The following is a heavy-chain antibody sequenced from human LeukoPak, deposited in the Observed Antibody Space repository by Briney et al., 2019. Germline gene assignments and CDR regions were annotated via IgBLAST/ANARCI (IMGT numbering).Heavy chain of an antibody. CDR3: AREESGRYYYGSGSALDY. Sequence: SETLSLTCTVSGGSISSYYWSWIRQPPGKGLEWIGYIYYSGSTNYNPSLKSRVTISVDTSKNQFSLKLSSVTAADTAVYYCAREESGRYYYGSGSALDYWGQGTLVTVSS. J-gene: IGHJ4*02. CDR2: IYYSGST. CDR1: GGSISSYY. D-gene: IGHD3-10*01. V-gene: IGHV4-59*01.